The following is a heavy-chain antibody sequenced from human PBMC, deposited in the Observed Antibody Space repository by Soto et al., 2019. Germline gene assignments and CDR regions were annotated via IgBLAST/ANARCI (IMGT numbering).Heavy chain of an antibody. CDR1: GGTFSSYA. Sequence: QVQLVQSGAEVKKPGSSVKVSCKASGGTFSSYAISWVRQAPGQGLEWMGGIIPIFGTANYAQKFQGRVTIYGDESTGQAYKELSSLRSEDTAVYYCAREVGSPRSYFDYWGQGTLVTVSS. D-gene: IGHD1-26*01. J-gene: IGHJ4*02. V-gene: IGHV1-69*01. CDR2: IIPIFGTA. CDR3: AREVGSPRSYFDY.